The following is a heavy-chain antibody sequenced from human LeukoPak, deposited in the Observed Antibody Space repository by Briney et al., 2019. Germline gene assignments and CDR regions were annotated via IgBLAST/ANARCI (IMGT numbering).Heavy chain of an antibody. CDR2: ISSSSSYI. D-gene: IGHD2-2*02. J-gene: IGHJ4*02. V-gene: IGHV3-21*01. CDR1: GFTFSSYS. CDR3: ARSYCSSTSCYTYFDY. Sequence: WGSLRLSCAASGFTFSSYSMNWVRQAPGKGLEWVSSISSSSSYIYYADSVKGRFTISRDNAKNSLYLQMNSLRAEDTAVYYCARSYCSSTSCYTYFDYWGQGTLVTVSS.